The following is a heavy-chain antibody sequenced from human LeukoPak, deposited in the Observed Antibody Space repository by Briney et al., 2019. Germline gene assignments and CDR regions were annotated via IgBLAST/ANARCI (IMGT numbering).Heavy chain of an antibody. J-gene: IGHJ1*01. D-gene: IGHD6-19*01. CDR2: ILYDGSNN. CDR3: AKGVAVAGTYFQH. V-gene: IGHV3-30*18. Sequence: PGGSLRLSCAASGFTFSSYAMSWVRQAPGKGLEWVAVILYDGSNNYYADSVKGRFTISRDNSKNTLYLQMNSLRAEDTAMYYCAKGVAVAGTYFQHWGQGTLVTVSS. CDR1: GFTFSSYA.